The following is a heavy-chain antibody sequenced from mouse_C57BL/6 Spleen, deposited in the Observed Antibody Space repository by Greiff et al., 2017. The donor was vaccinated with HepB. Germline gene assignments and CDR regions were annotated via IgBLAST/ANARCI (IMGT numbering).Heavy chain of an antibody. CDR2: IWSGGST. CDR3: AGTTMVTSFAY. V-gene: IGHV2-2*01. Sequence: QVQLKESGPGLVQPSQSLSITCTVSGFSFTSYGVHWVRQSPGKGLEWLGVIWSGGSTDYNAAFISRLSISKDNSKSQVFFKMNSLQADDTAIYYCAGTTMVTSFAYWGQGTLVTVSA. D-gene: IGHD2-2*01. CDR1: GFSFTSYG. J-gene: IGHJ3*01.